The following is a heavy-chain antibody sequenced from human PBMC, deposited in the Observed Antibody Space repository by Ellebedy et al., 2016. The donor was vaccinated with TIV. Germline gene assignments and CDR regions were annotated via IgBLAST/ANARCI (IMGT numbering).Heavy chain of an antibody. CDR2: IRQDGRK. V-gene: IGHV3-7*01. Sequence: GESLKISCAASGFSFRSYWLSWVRQAPGKGLEWVANIRQDGRKNYVDSVKGRFTISRDNAQNSLYLQMSSLRVEDTAVFYCATDGSYGDYRSPTHALQIWGQGTMVTVSS. J-gene: IGHJ3*02. D-gene: IGHD4-17*01. CDR1: GFSFRSYW. CDR3: ATDGSYGDYRSPTHALQI.